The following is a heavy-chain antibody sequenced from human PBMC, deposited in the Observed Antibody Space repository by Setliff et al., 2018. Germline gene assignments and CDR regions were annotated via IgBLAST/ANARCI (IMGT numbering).Heavy chain of an antibody. J-gene: IGHJ6*03. V-gene: IGHV3-64*02. CDR1: GFTFSNYA. CDR2: ISSNGGST. D-gene: IGHD3-3*01. CDR3: ARDSATQYDFWSGPQYYYYMDV. Sequence: PGGSLRLSCAASGFTFSNYAMHCVRQAPGKGLEYVSAISSNGGSTYYADSVKGRFTISRDNSKNTLYLQMGSLRGEDMAVYYCARDSATQYDFWSGPQYYYYMDVWGKGTTVTVSS.